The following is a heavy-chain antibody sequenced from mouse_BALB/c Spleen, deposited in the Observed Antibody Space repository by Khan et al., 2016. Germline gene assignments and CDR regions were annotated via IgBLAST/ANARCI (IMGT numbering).Heavy chain of an antibody. CDR2: INPSTGYT. J-gene: IGHJ2*01. CDR1: GYTFTSYW. V-gene: IGHV1-7*01. CDR3: ATGGNWDY. Sequence: QVQLQQSGAELAKPGASVKMSCKASGYTFTSYWMHWVKQRPEQGLEWIGYINPSTGYTEYNQKFKDKATLTADKSSSTAYMQLSSLTSEDSAVYYCATGGNWDYWGQGTTVTVSS. D-gene: IGHD4-1*01.